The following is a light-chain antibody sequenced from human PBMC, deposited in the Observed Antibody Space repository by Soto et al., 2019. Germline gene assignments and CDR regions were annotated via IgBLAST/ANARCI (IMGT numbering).Light chain of an antibody. V-gene: IGLV2-18*02. CDR1: SSDVGNYNR. CDR3: SSYTSSDTHV. Sequence: QSALTQPPSVSGSPGQSVAISCTGTSSDVGNYNRVSWYQQPPGTAPKLMIYDVTNRPSGVPDRFSGSKSGNTASLTISGLQADDEADYYCSSYTSSDTHVFGTGTKLTVL. J-gene: IGLJ1*01. CDR2: DVT.